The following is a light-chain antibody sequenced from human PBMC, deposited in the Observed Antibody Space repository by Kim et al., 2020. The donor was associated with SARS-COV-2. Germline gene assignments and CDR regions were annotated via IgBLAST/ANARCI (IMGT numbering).Light chain of an antibody. J-gene: IGLJ2*01. CDR2: QDS. CDR1: KLGAKY. CDR3: QAWDSSTHVV. Sequence: VSPGQTAIITCSGDKLGAKYACWYQQKPGQSPVLVIDQDSKLLSGIPERFSGSNSGNTATLTISGTHAMDEADYYCQAWDSSTHVVFCVGTQLTVL. V-gene: IGLV3-1*01.